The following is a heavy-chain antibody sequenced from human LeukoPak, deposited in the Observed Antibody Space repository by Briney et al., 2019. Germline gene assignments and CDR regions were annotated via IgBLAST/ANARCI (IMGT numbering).Heavy chain of an antibody. J-gene: IGHJ4*02. CDR1: GFTFDDYA. Sequence: PGRSLRLSCAASGFTFDDYAMHWVRQAPGKGLEWVSGISWNSGSIGYADSVKGRFTISRDNAKNSLYLQMNRLRAEDTALYYCAKGYSKDYDYWGQGTLVTVSS. D-gene: IGHD1-1*01. CDR2: ISWNSGSI. CDR3: AKGYSKDYDY. V-gene: IGHV3-9*01.